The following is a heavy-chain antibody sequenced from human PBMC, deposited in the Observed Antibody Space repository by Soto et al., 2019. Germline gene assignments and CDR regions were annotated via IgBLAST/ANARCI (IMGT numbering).Heavy chain of an antibody. CDR2: IIPILGIA. Sequence: QVQLVQSGAEVKKPGSSVKVSCKASGGTFSSYTISWVRQAPGQGLEWMGRIIPILGIANYAQKFQGRVTITADKSTSTAYMELSSLRSEDTAVYYCARDIRQPAPPYNWFDPWGQGTLVTVSS. J-gene: IGHJ5*02. CDR1: GGTFSSYT. V-gene: IGHV1-69*08. CDR3: ARDIRQPAPPYNWFDP. D-gene: IGHD2-2*02.